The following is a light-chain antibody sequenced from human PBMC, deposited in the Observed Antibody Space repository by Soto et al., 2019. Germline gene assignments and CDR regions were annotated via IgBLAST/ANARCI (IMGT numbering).Light chain of an antibody. V-gene: IGKV3-11*01. Sequence: EIVLTQSPATLSLSPGERVTLSCRASQSVRNCLAWFQQKPGQAPRLLIYDTSSRAPAIPARFSGGGSGTDFTLTISSLEPEDFAVYYCQQCGTRPPITFGQGTRLEIK. J-gene: IGKJ5*01. CDR3: QQCGTRPPIT. CDR1: QSVRNC. CDR2: DTS.